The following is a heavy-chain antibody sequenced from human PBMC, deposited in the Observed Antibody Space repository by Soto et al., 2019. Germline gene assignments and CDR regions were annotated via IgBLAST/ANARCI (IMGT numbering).Heavy chain of an antibody. CDR3: ARHYSSGSRNWFDP. Sequence: PSETLSLTCSVSGGSINSSSYFWGWVRQPPGKGLEWIGSIYYSGSTYYNPSLRSRVTISVDTSKNQFSLKLSSVTAADTAVFYCARHYSSGSRNWFDPWGQGXLVTVSS. D-gene: IGHD6-19*01. J-gene: IGHJ5*02. V-gene: IGHV4-39*01. CDR2: IYYSGST. CDR1: GGSINSSSYF.